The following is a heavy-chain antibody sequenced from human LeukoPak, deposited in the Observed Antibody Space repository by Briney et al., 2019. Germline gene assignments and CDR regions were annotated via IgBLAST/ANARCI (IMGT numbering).Heavy chain of an antibody. Sequence: GGSLRLSCAASGFTFSSYAMHWVRQAPGKGLEWVAVISYDGTNKYYADSVKGRFTISRDNSKNTLYLQMNSLRAEDTALYYCARDRGGIGYYMDVWGKGTTVTVSS. CDR1: GFTFSSYA. J-gene: IGHJ6*03. D-gene: IGHD3-16*02. V-gene: IGHV3-30*04. CDR2: ISYDGTNK. CDR3: ARDRGGIGYYMDV.